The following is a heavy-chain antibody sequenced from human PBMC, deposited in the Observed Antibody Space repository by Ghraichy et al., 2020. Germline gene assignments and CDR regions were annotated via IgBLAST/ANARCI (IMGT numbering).Heavy chain of an antibody. CDR2: IKQGGREI. CDR1: GFTFSCYW. V-gene: IGHV3-7*01. CDR3: ARDLTTGIPRGHDAVDF. Sequence: GGSLRLSCVASGFTFSCYWMSWVRQAPGKGLEWVANIKQGGREIYYADSVQGRFTISRDNAKNSLYLQMNSLRAEDTAVYYCARDLTTGIPRGHDAVDFWGQRPMVTVSS. D-gene: IGHD3-10*01. J-gene: IGHJ3*01.